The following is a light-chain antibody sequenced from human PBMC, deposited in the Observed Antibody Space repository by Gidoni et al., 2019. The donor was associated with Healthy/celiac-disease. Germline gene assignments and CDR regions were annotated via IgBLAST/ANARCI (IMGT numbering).Light chain of an antibody. CDR3: QQYDNRPPGGFT. V-gene: IGKV1-33*01. CDR2: DAS. CDR1: QDISNY. Sequence: DIQMTQSPSSLSASVGDRVTITCQASQDISNYLNWYQQKQGKAPKLLIYDASNLETGVPSRFSGSGSGTDFTFTISSLQPEDIVTYYCQQYDNRPPGGFTFGPGTKVEIK. J-gene: IGKJ3*01.